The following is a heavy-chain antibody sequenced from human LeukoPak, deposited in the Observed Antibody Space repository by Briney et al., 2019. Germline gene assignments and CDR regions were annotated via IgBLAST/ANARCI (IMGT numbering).Heavy chain of an antibody. D-gene: IGHD1-26*01. CDR2: IYYSGST. Sequence: SSETLSLTCTVSGGSISSSSYYWGWIRQPPGKGLEWIGSIYYSGSTYYNPSLKSRVTISVDTSKNQFSLKLSSVTAADTAVYYCARNSGSYGRSPPDYWGQGTLVTVSS. CDR3: ARNSGSYGRSPPDY. J-gene: IGHJ4*02. CDR1: GGSISSSSYY. V-gene: IGHV4-39*01.